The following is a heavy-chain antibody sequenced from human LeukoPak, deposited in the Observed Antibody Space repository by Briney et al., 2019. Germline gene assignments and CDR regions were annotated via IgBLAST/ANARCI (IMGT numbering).Heavy chain of an antibody. D-gene: IGHD5-24*01. J-gene: IGHJ4*02. V-gene: IGHV4-39*01. Sequence: SETLSLTCTVSGGSISSTSHYWGWIRQPPGKGLEWIGVIYYTGSTYYNPSLKSRVTISVDTSKSQFSLKLSSVTAADTAIYYCARVRRDGYNYIDYWGQGTLVTVSS. CDR1: GGSISSTSHY. CDR3: ARVRRDGYNYIDY. CDR2: IYYTGST.